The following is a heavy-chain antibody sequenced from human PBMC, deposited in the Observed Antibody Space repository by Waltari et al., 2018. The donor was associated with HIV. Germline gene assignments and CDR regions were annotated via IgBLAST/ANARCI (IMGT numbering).Heavy chain of an antibody. CDR2: IDPSDSYT. CDR3: ARRAYDFWSGYLWGAFDI. Sequence: EVQLVQSGAEVKKPGESLRISCKGSGYSFTSYWISWVRQMPGKGLEWMGRIDPSDSYTNYSPSFQGHVTISADKSISTAYLQWSSLKASDTAMYYCARRAYDFWSGYLWGAFDIWGQGTMVTVSS. CDR1: GYSFTSYW. D-gene: IGHD3-3*01. V-gene: IGHV5-10-1*01. J-gene: IGHJ3*02.